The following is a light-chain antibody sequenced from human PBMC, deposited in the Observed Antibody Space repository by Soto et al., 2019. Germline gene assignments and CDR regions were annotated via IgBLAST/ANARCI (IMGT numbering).Light chain of an antibody. CDR1: QSVSSN. V-gene: IGKV3-15*01. CDR2: RAS. Sequence: EIVMTQSPATLSVSPGERALLSCRASQSVSSNLGWYQQKPGQAPRLLIYRASTRATGIPARFSGSGSGTEFTLTISRLQSEDSAVYYWQQYNHWSSITFGQGTRLEIK. J-gene: IGKJ5*01. CDR3: QQYNHWSSIT.